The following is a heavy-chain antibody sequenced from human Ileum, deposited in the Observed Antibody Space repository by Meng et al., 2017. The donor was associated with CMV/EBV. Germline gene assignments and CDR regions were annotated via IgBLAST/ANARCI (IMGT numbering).Heavy chain of an antibody. Sequence: GESLKISCKGSGYNFADYWIGWVRQMPGKGLEWMGLIYPGDWDTKYNPSFQGQVSISVDKSFNTAYLQWSSLKASDTAIYYCARQHYDFWTGSYTGNSYFDYWGQGTLVTVSS. J-gene: IGHJ4*02. V-gene: IGHV5-51*01. CDR2: IYPGDWDT. CDR3: ARQHYDFWTGSYTGNSYFDY. CDR1: GYNFADYW. D-gene: IGHD3/OR15-3a*01.